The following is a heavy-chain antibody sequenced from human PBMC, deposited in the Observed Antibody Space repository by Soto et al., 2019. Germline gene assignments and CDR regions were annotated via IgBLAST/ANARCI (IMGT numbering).Heavy chain of an antibody. CDR1: EFTVSSNY. J-gene: IGHJ4*02. CDR3: ARDDYGGRYDY. D-gene: IGHD4-17*01. Sequence: GGSLRLSCAASEFTVSSNYMSWVRQAPGKGLEWVSVIYSGGSTYYADSVKGRFTISRDNSKNTPYLQMNSLRAEDTAVYYCARDDYGGRYDYWGQGTLVTVSS. V-gene: IGHV3-53*01. CDR2: IYSGGST.